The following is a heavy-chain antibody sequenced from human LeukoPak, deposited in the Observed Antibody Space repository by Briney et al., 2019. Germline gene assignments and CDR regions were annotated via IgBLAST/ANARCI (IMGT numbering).Heavy chain of an antibody. V-gene: IGHV3-7*03. CDR1: GFTFSSYW. CDR2: IKQDGSEK. D-gene: IGHD5-18*01. CDR3: AKGRTGFSYGYGIDY. J-gene: IGHJ4*02. Sequence: GGSLRLSCAASGFTFSSYWMSWVRQAPGKGLEWVANIKQDGSEKYYVDSVKGRFTISRDNSKNTLYLQMNSLRAEDAAIYYCAKGRTGFSYGYGIDYWGQGTLVTVSS.